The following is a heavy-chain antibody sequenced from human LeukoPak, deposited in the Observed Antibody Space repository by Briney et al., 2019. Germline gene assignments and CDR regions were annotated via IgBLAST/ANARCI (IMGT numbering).Heavy chain of an antibody. J-gene: IGHJ4*02. CDR3: VKERSRTGYFDY. CDR2: IKQDGSEK. CDR1: GFTFSSYW. V-gene: IGHV3-7*03. D-gene: IGHD2-2*01. Sequence: GGSLRLSCAASGFTFSSYWMSWVRQVPGKGLEWVANIKQDGSEKYYVDSVKGRFTISRDNAKNSLYLQMNSLRAEDTAFYYCVKERSRTGYFDYWGQGTLVTASS.